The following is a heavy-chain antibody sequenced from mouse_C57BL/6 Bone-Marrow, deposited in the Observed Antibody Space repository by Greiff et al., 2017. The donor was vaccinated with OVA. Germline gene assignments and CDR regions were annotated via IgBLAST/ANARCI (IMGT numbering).Heavy chain of an antibody. CDR3: ARDLYGYDV. Sequence: EVMLVESGGGLVQSGRSLRLSCATSGFTFSDFYMEWVRQAPGKGLEWIAASRNKANDYTTEYSASVKGRFIVSRDTSQSILYLQMNALRAEDTAIYYCARDLYGYDVWGQGTLVTVSA. CDR1: GFTFSDFY. J-gene: IGHJ3*01. V-gene: IGHV7-1*01. D-gene: IGHD2-2*01. CDR2: SRNKANDYTT.